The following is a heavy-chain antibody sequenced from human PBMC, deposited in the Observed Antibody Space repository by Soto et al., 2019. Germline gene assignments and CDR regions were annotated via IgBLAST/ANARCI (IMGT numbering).Heavy chain of an antibody. CDR2: IWYDGSNK. CDR3: ASDAGGSCRQYGGFDV. J-gene: IGHJ4*02. D-gene: IGHD2-15*01. V-gene: IGHV3-33*01. Sequence: QVQLVESGGGVVQPGRSLRLSCAASGFTFSSYGMHWVRQAPGKGLEWVAVIWYDGSNKYYADSVKGRFTMSRDNSKKSRYLATSTLSAVTMSMQDRASDAGGSCRQYGGFDVRCQETLVTDS. CDR1: GFTFSSYG.